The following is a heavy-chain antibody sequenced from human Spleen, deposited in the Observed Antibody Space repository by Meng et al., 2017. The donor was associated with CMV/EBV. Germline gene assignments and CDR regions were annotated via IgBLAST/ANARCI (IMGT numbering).Heavy chain of an antibody. D-gene: IGHD5-18*01. CDR2: MNHSGSS. CDR1: GGSFSGYF. CDR3: GRRLSGYKSGRTFDY. V-gene: IGHV4-34*01. J-gene: IGHJ4*02. Sequence: FYGGSFSGYFWSWIRQSPGKGLEWIGEMNHSGSSNYNPSLESRVTISIDTSKDQFSLKLSSVTAADSAVYYCGRRLSGYKSGRTFDYWGQGTLVTVSS.